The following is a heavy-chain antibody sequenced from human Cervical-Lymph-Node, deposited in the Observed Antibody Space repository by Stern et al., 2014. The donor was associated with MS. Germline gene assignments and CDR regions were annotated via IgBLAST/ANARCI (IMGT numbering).Heavy chain of an antibody. J-gene: IGHJ5*02. CDR3: ARGVGDNWFDP. D-gene: IGHD3-16*01. V-gene: IGHV1-69*06. CDR1: GG. Sequence: VQLVESGADVKKPGSSVRVSCKAYGGISRLRQAPGQGLERRGGIVRTVGTAHYTQRFQCKRTINGDKSTNETYMELSSLRSDDTAIYYCARGVGDNWFDPWGQGTLVTVSS. CDR2: IVRTVGTA.